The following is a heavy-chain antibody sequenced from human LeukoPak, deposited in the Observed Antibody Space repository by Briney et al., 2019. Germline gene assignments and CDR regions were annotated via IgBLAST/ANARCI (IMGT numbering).Heavy chain of an antibody. D-gene: IGHD5-18*01. CDR1: GASISNYY. CDR2: IYYTGST. V-gene: IGHV4-59*01. CDR3: ARVGTRGYSYGRFDY. Sequence: SETLSLTCTVSGASISNYYWSRIRQPPGKGLEWIGYIYYTGSTNYNPSLKSRVTMSVDTSKNQFSLKLTSVTAADTAVYFCARVGTRGYSYGRFDYWGQGTLLTVSS. J-gene: IGHJ4*02.